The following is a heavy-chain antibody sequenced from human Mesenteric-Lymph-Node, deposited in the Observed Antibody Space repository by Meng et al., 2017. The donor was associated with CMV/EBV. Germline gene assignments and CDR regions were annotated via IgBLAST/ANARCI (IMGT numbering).Heavy chain of an antibody. V-gene: IGHV1-2*02. Sequence: YIHWVRQATGQGMEWMGWINRKSGVTVYAQKLQGRVTTTSDRLSFTAYMEVSGLRADDTAVYYCARSESADFWSGSYDSASIYYLDYWGQGTLVTVSS. J-gene: IGHJ4*02. CDR2: INRKSGVT. CDR1: Y. CDR3: ARSESADFWSGSYDSASIYYLDY. D-gene: IGHD3-3*01.